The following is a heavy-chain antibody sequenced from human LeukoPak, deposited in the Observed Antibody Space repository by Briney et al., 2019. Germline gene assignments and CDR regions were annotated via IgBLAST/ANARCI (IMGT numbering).Heavy chain of an antibody. CDR2: IYTSGST. J-gene: IGHJ4*02. D-gene: IGHD6-13*01. CDR1: GGSISSGSYY. CDR3: AKLKPSSGIAAPSYFDY. V-gene: IGHV4-61*02. Sequence: SETLSLTCTVSGGSISSGSYYWSWIRQPAGKGLEWIGRIYTSGSTNYNPSLKSRVTISVDTSKNQFSLKLSSVTAADTAVYYCAKLKPSSGIAAPSYFDYWGQGTLVTVSS.